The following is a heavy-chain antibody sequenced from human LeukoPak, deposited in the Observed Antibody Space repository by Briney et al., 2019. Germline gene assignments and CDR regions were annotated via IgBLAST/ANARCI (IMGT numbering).Heavy chain of an antibody. J-gene: IGHJ4*02. CDR2: TSNDGSNK. V-gene: IGHV3-30*04. CDR1: GFTFSSYA. D-gene: IGHD3-16*02. CDR3: AREWHTGLIAY. Sequence: PGGSLRLSCSASGFTFSSYAMHWVRQAPGKGLECVAVTSNDGSNKSYADSVKGRFTISRDNSKNTLYLQMNSLRAEDTAVYYCAREWHTGLIAYWGRGTLVSVSS.